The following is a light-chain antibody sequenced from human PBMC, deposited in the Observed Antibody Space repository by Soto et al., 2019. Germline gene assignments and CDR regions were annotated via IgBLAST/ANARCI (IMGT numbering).Light chain of an antibody. Sequence: QSALTQPPSASGTPGQRVTISYSGSSSNIGSNYVYWYQQLPGTAPKLLIYRNNQRPSGVPDRFSGSKSGTSASLAISGLRSEDEADYYCAAWDDSLSGVYVFGTWTKVTVL. V-gene: IGLV1-47*01. J-gene: IGLJ1*01. CDR1: SSNIGSNY. CDR3: AAWDDSLSGVYV. CDR2: RNN.